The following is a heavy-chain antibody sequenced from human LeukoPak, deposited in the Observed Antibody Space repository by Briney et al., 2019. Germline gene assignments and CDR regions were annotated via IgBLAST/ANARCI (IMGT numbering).Heavy chain of an antibody. CDR1: GDSFSSNSAA. J-gene: IGHJ4*02. V-gene: IGHV6-1*01. CDR3: AREVDWNGPFDY. CDR2: TYYRSKWYN. D-gene: IGHD1-1*01. Sequence: SQTLSLTCAISGDSFSSNSAAWHWLRQSPSRGLEWLGRTYYRSKWYNDYAVSVKSRITINPDTSKNQFSLQLNSVTPEDTAVYYCAREVDWNGPFDYWGQGTLVTVSS.